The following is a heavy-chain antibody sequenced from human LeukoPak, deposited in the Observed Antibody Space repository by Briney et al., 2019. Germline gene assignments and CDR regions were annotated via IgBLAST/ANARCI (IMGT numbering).Heavy chain of an antibody. V-gene: IGHV4-59*08. CDR2: VYQTGDT. CDR3: ARHPFSAPFDY. CDR1: GGSMNNYY. D-gene: IGHD6-19*01. J-gene: IGHJ4*02. Sequence: KPSETLSLTCIVSGGSMNNYYWSWFRQPPGKGLEWIAYVYQTGDTRYNPSLKSRASISLDMSKNQFSLKVSSVTATDTAVYYCARHPFSAPFDYWGQGILVTVSS.